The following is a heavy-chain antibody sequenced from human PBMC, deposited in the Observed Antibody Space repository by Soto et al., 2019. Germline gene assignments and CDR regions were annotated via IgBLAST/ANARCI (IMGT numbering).Heavy chain of an antibody. V-gene: IGHV1-18*01. J-gene: IGHJ5*02. Sequence: ASVKVSCKASGYTFTSYGISWVRQAPGQGLEWMGWISAYNGNTNYAQKLQGRVTMTTDTSTSTAYMELRSLRSDDTAVYYCARDFGLVVVAATTSPPFDPWGQGTLVTVAS. D-gene: IGHD2-15*01. CDR1: GYTFTSYG. CDR3: ARDFGLVVVAATTSPPFDP. CDR2: ISAYNGNT.